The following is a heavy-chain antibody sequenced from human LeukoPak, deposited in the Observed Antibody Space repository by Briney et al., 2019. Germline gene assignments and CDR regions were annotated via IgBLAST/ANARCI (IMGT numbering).Heavy chain of an antibody. J-gene: IGHJ4*02. D-gene: IGHD1-14*01. Sequence: SETLSLTCAVSGYSITGGYYWGWIRQPPGKGLEWIGRIYYSGSTDYNPSLKSRVTISGDTSKNQFSLNLYSVIAADTAVYYCARDPGGDGDSWGQGILVTVSS. CDR2: IYYSGST. CDR1: GYSITGGYY. V-gene: IGHV4-38-2*02. CDR3: ARDPGGDGDS.